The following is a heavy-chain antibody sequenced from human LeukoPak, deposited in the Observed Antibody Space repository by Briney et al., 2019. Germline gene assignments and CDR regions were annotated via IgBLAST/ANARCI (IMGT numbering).Heavy chain of an antibody. D-gene: IGHD2-15*01. CDR1: GGSISSYY. CDR3: ARQRYCSGGSCYGRNWFDP. Sequence: SETLSLTCTVSGGSISSYYWSWIRQPPGKGLEWIGYIYYSGSTNYNPSLKSRVTISVDTSKNQFSLKLSSVTAADTAVYYCARQRYCSGGSCYGRNWFDPWGQGTLVTVSS. V-gene: IGHV4-59*08. J-gene: IGHJ5*02. CDR2: IYYSGST.